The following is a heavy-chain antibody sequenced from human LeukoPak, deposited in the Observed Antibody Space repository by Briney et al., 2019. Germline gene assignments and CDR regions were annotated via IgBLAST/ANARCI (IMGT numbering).Heavy chain of an antibody. CDR1: GFTFSSYW. Sequence: GSLRLSCAASGFTFSSYWMNWVRQAPGKGLVWVSRIDTDGSSTTYADSVKGRFTISRDNAKNTLYPQMNSLRAEDTAVYYCARGFTIFGVVNDGFDIWGQGTKVTVSS. J-gene: IGHJ3*02. CDR3: ARGFTIFGVVNDGFDI. V-gene: IGHV3-74*01. D-gene: IGHD3-3*01. CDR2: IDTDGSST.